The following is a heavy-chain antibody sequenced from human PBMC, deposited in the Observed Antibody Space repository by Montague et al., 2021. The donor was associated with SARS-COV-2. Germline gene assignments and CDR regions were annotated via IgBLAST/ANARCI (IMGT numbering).Heavy chain of an antibody. V-gene: IGHV3-30*04. CDR2: ISYAGSNK. CDR3: AKSLSGWDSFDY. Sequence: SLRLSCAASGFTFSSYAMHWVRQAPGKGLEWVAVISYAGSNKYYADSVKGRFTISRDNFKNTLYLQMNSLRAEDTALYYCAKSLSGWDSFDYWGQGTLVTVSS. CDR1: GFTFSSYA. D-gene: IGHD6-19*01. J-gene: IGHJ4*02.